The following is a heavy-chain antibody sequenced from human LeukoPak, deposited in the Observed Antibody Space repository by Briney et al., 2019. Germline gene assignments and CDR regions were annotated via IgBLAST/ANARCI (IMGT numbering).Heavy chain of an antibody. CDR2: ISSSSSYI. CDR1: GFTFSSYS. J-gene: IGHJ4*02. V-gene: IGHV3-21*01. D-gene: IGHD6-19*01. Sequence: GGSLRLSCAASGFTFSSYSMNWVRQAPGKGLEWVSSISSSSSYIYYADSVEGRFTISRDNAKNSLYLQMNSLRAEDTAVYYCARGEYSSGWYAYWGQGTLVTVSS. CDR3: ARGEYSSGWYAY.